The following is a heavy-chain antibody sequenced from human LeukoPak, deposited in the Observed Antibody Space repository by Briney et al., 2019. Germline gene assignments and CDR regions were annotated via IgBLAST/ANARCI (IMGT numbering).Heavy chain of an antibody. J-gene: IGHJ4*02. Sequence: SGGSLRLSCAASGFTFSSYWMSWVRQAPGKGLEWVANIKQDGSEKYYVDSVKGRFTISRDNAKNSLFLQMNRLRAEDTAVYFCAREGSQSASGTYPGNDWGQGTLVTVSS. D-gene: IGHD1-26*01. V-gene: IGHV3-7*01. CDR3: AREGSQSASGTYPGND. CDR2: IKQDGSEK. CDR1: GFTFSSYW.